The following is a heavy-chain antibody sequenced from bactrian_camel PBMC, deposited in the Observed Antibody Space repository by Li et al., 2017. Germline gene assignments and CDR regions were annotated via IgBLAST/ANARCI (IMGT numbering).Heavy chain of an antibody. CDR1: GFTFSTYY. J-gene: IGHJ6*01. CDR2: IYTGGGST. V-gene: IGHV3-2*01. D-gene: IGHD4*01. CDR3: AKAFASDYFTWGFGY. Sequence: QLVESGGGLVQPGGSLRLSCAASGFTFSTYYMSWARQAPGKGLEWVSSIYTGGGSTYYADSVKGRFTTSRDTTKNMLCLQMNSLKSEDTALYYCAKAFASDYFTWGFGYWGQGTQVTVS.